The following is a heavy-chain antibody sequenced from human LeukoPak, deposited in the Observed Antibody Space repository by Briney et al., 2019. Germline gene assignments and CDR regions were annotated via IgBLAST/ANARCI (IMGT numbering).Heavy chain of an antibody. CDR2: ISSSSSTI. V-gene: IGHV3-48*04. J-gene: IGHJ3*02. D-gene: IGHD3-9*01. Sequence: GGSLRLSCAASGFTFSSYSMNWVRQAPGKGLEWVSYISSSSSTIYYADSVKGRFTISRDNAKNSLYLQMNSLRAEDTAVYYCAKDILTGSTDEAFDIWGQGTMVTVSS. CDR3: AKDILTGSTDEAFDI. CDR1: GFTFSSYS.